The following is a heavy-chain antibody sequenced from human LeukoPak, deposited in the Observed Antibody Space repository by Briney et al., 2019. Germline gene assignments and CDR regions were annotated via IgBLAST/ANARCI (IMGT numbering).Heavy chain of an antibody. CDR2: IWFDGSNQ. J-gene: IGHJ4*02. D-gene: IGHD3-22*01. Sequence: QPGRPVRLSCAASGFIFSNYGMHWVRQAPGKGLEWVAVIWFDGSNQYHADAVKGRFTISRDNSKNTLYLQMSSLRAEDTALYYCARDDFAGDSSGYIDYWGQGTLLTVS. V-gene: IGHV3-33*01. CDR1: GFIFSNYG. CDR3: ARDDFAGDSSGYIDY.